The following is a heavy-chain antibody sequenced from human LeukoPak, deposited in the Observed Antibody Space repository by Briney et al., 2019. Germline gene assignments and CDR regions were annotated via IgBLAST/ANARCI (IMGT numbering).Heavy chain of an antibody. J-gene: IGHJ3*02. Sequence: GASVKVSCKASGYTFTSYDINWVRQATGQGLEWMGWMNPNSGNTGYAQKFQGRVTMTRNTSISTAYMELSSLRSEDTAVHYCARGLRYYDSSGYYSEADAFDIWGQGTMVTVSS. CDR3: ARGLRYYDSSGYYSEADAFDI. CDR1: GYTFTSYD. CDR2: MNPNSGNT. V-gene: IGHV1-8*01. D-gene: IGHD3-22*01.